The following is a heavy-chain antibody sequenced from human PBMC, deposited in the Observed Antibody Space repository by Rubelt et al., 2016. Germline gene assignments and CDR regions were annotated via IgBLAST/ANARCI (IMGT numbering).Heavy chain of an antibody. CDR3: GRGIDAAWEVHER. V-gene: IGHV4-34*01. J-gene: IGHJ4*02. Sequence: QVQQQQWGPRLLKASETLSLTCDVYDGSIRTYHWSWIRQSPGKGLEWIGEINHSGLADYSPSPTRRPTIPIDTSIRWFTRNRRSWRDADAALYFCGRGIDAAWEVHERGGQGVLVTVSS. CDR2: INHSGLA. D-gene: IGHD1-26*01. CDR1: DGSIRTYH.